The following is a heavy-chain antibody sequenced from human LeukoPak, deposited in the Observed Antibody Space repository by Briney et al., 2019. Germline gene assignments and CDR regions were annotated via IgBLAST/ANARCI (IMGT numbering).Heavy chain of an antibody. V-gene: IGHV3-48*02. Sequence: GGSLRLSCAASGLTFSTYSMNWVRQAPGKGLEWVSYITGSSSPIYYADSVKGRFTVSRDNAKTSLYLQMNSLRDEDTAVYYCTRDLHALDYWGQGTLVTVSS. CDR2: ITGSSSPI. CDR1: GLTFSTYS. J-gene: IGHJ4*02. CDR3: TRDLHALDY.